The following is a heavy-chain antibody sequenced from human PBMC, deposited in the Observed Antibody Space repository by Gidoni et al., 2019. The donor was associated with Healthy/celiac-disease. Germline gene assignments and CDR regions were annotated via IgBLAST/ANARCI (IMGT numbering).Heavy chain of an antibody. D-gene: IGHD1-20*01. CDR3: ATLGAGINADY. J-gene: IGHJ4*02. CDR1: GYSFTSYW. V-gene: IGHV5-10-1*03. Sequence: EVQLVQSGAEGTKPGQSMRISCKGSGYSFTSYWIIWVRQMPGKGLAWMGRIDPIDSYTDYSPSSQGHFTISAYTSISTAYLQLSSLRSSDTAIYYCATLGAGINADYWGQGTLVTVSS. CDR2: IDPIDSYT.